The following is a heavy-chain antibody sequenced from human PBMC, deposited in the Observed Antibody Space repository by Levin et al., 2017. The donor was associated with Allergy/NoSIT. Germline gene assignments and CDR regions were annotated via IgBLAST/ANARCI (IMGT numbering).Heavy chain of an antibody. D-gene: IGHD6-19*01. J-gene: IGHJ4*02. CDR2: TYYRSKWYY. CDR1: GDSVSSVTTA. CDR3: ARGAAGWDV. Sequence: SETLSLTCGISGDSVSSVTTAWNWIRQSPSRGLEWLGRTYYRSKWYYDYALSVKSRLVISPDTSENHFSLQLKSVTPADTAVYYCARGAAGWDVWGQGIQVAVS. V-gene: IGHV6-1*01.